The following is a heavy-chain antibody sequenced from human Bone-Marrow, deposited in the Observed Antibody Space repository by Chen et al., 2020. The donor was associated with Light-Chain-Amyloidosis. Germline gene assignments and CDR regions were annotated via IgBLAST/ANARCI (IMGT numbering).Heavy chain of an antibody. V-gene: IGHV3-73*02. CDR1: GFSLSDSH. J-gene: IGHJ4*02. CDR2: IRNKDDNYAT. Sequence: EVQLVESGGGLVQPGGSLKLSCAASGFSLSDSHMHWVHQASGRGLEWVGHIRNKDDNYATAYAASVKGRFTISRDESKNMAYLQMNSLKTEDAAVYYCTRQTVSCHDYWGQGTLVTVSS. CDR3: TRQTVSCHDY. D-gene: IGHD2-15*01.